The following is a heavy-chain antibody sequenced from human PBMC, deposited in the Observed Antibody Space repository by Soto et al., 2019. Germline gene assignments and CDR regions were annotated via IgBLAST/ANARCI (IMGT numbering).Heavy chain of an antibody. Sequence: EVQLVESGGGLVLLGGSLRLSCAASGFTFSSLWMSWVRQAPGKGLEWVANIKPDGSDQYYVDSVKGRFTISRDNARNSLYLQMNSLRGDDTAVYYCTRAGGSYYFDFWGQGTLVTVSA. CDR2: IKPDGSDQ. V-gene: IGHV3-7*01. J-gene: IGHJ4*02. CDR1: GFTFSSLW. D-gene: IGHD3-10*01. CDR3: TRAGGSYYFDF.